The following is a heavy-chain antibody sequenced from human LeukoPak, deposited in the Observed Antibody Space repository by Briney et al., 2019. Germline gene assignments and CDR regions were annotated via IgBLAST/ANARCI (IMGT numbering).Heavy chain of an antibody. D-gene: IGHD3-3*01. CDR2: INHSGST. Sequence: SETLSLTCAVYGGSFSGYYWSWIRQPPGKGLEWIGEINHSGSTNYNPSLKSRVTISVDTSKNQFSLKLSSVTAADTAVYYCARKIPYYDFWSGYSSGMDVWGQGTTVTVSS. V-gene: IGHV4-34*01. CDR1: GGSFSGYY. J-gene: IGHJ6*02. CDR3: ARKIPYYDFWSGYSSGMDV.